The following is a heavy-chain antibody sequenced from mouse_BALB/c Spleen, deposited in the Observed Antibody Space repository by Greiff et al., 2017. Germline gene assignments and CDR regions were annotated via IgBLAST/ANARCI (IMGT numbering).Heavy chain of an antibody. Sequence: EVKLVESGGGLVKPGGSLKLSCAASGFTFSDYYMYWVRQTPEKRLEWVATISDGGSYTYYPDSVKGRFTISRDNAKNNLYLQMSSLKSEDTAMYYCARDLNAMDYWGQGTSVTVSS. CDR2: ISDGGSYT. CDR1: GFTFSDYY. J-gene: IGHJ4*01. V-gene: IGHV5-4*02. CDR3: ARDLNAMDY.